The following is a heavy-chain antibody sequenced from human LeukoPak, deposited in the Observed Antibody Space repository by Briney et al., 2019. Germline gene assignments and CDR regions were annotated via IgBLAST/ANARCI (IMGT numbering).Heavy chain of an antibody. CDR1: GFTFSSYG. CDR3: AKDRGYRYANGCDY. CDR2: ISYDGTNK. V-gene: IGHV3-30*18. J-gene: IGHJ4*02. Sequence: GRSLRLSSAASGFTFSSYGMHWVRQAPGKGLEWVALISYDGTNKYYADSVKGRFTISRDDSKNTLYLQMNSLRAEDTAVYYCAKDRGYRYANGCDYWGQGTLVTVSS. D-gene: IGHD5-18*01.